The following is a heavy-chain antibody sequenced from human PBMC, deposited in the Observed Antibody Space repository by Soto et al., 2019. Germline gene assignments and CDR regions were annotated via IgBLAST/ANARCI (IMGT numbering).Heavy chain of an antibody. J-gene: IGHJ6*02. V-gene: IGHV4-4*02. D-gene: IGHD3-3*01. CDR1: GDSITNNNC. Sequence: SETLSLTCAVSGDSITNNNCWNWVRQPPGKGLEWIGEIYDSGTTNDNPSLKSRVTISVDKSKNQFSLKLNSLTAADTAVYYCARRRITTFGFVITGYGLGVWGQGTTVPVSS. CDR2: IYDSGTT. CDR3: ARRRITTFGFVITGYGLGV.